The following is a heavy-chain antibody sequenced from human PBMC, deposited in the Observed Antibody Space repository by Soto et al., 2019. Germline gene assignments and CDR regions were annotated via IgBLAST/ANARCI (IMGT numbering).Heavy chain of an antibody. J-gene: IGHJ4*02. Sequence: SLLLPVTWAVAGGSIIGRGCPWSWIQKPPGKGLEWIGYMYHSGSTYYNPSLKSRVTISIDRSKNQFSLKLSSVTAADTAVYYCARVPDYWGQGILVTVSS. D-gene: IGHD2-2*01. CDR3: ARVPDY. CDR2: MYHSGST. V-gene: IGHV4-30-2*01. CDR1: GGSIIGRGCP.